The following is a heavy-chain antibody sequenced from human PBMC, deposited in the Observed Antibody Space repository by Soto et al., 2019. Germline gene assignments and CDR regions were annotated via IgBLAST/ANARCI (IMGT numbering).Heavy chain of an antibody. CDR3: AAAYDFWSGYHYYYCYGMDV. V-gene: IGHV1-58*01. Sequence: QMQLVQSGPEVKKPGTSVKVSCKASGFTFTSSAVQWVRQARGQRLEWIGWIVVGSGNTNYAQKFQERVTITGDMATSTAYMELSSLRSEDTAVYYCAAAYDFWSGYHYYYCYGMDVWGQGTTVTVSS. CDR1: GFTFTSSA. J-gene: IGHJ6*02. D-gene: IGHD3-3*01. CDR2: IVVGSGNT.